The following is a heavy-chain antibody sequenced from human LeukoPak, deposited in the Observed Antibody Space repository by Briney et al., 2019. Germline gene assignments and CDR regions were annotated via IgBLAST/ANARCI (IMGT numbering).Heavy chain of an antibody. J-gene: IGHJ4*02. D-gene: IGHD1-26*01. V-gene: IGHV4-59*08. Sequence: PSETLSLTCTVSGGSISSYYWSWIRQPPGKGLEWIGYIYYSGSTNYNPSLKSRVSISVDTSKNQFSLKLSSVTAADTAVYYCARSGSYDGEIDYWGQGTLVTVSS. CDR2: IYYSGST. CDR1: GGSISSYY. CDR3: ARSGSYDGEIDY.